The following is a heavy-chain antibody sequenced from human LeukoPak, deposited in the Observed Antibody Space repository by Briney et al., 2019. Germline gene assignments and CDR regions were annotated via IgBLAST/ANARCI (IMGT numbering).Heavy chain of an antibody. CDR3: ARPYGGYGAIDY. Sequence: GGSLRLSCAASQFYMNWVRQAPGKGLEWVSTIYSGGSTYYADSVKGRFIISRDNSKNTLYLQMNSLRAEDTAVYYCARPYGGYGAIDYWGQGTLVTVSS. J-gene: IGHJ4*02. CDR2: IYSGGST. V-gene: IGHV3-66*04. CDR1: QFY. D-gene: IGHD5-12*01.